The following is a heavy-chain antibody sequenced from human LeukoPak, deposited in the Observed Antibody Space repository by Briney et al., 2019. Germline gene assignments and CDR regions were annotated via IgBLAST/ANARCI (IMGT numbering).Heavy chain of an antibody. Sequence: AGGSLRLSCAVSGFTVSSYEMNWVRQAPGKGLEWVSYISRSGTIYYADSVKGRFTISRDNAKNSLFLQMNTLRAEDTAVYYCAILIAVAGPATFYWGQGTLVTVSS. CDR3: AILIAVAGPATFY. V-gene: IGHV3-48*03. J-gene: IGHJ4*02. D-gene: IGHD6-19*01. CDR1: GFTVSSYE. CDR2: ISRSGTI.